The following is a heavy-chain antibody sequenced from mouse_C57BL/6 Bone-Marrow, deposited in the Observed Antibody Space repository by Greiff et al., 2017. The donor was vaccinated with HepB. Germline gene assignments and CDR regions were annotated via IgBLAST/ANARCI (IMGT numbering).Heavy chain of an antibody. CDR2: INPYNGGT. D-gene: IGHD1-1*01. J-gene: IGHJ4*01. CDR1: GYTFTDYY. V-gene: IGHV1-19*01. Sequence: EVKLQESGPVLVKPGASVKMSCKASGYTFTDYYMNWVKQSHGKSLEWIGVINPYNGGTSYNQKFKGKATLTVDKSSSTAYMELNSLTSEDSAVYYCAVVATNYYAMDYWGQGTSVTVSS. CDR3: AVVATNYYAMDY.